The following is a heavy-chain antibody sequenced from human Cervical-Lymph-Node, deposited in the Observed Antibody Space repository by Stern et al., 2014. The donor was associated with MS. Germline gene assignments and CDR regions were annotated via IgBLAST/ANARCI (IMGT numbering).Heavy chain of an antibody. J-gene: IGHJ4*02. Sequence: QLQLQESGPGLVKPSETLSLTCTVSGGSISSSSYYWGWIRQPPGKGLEWIGTIYYTGSSYYNPSLQCRVTISVNASKTQFSLRLSSVTAADTAVYYCARQGGGYCSDGTCYPHFDYWGQGTLVPVSS. CDR3: ARQGGGYCSDGTCYPHFDY. CDR1: GGSISSSSYY. V-gene: IGHV4-39*01. D-gene: IGHD2-15*01. CDR2: IYYTGSS.